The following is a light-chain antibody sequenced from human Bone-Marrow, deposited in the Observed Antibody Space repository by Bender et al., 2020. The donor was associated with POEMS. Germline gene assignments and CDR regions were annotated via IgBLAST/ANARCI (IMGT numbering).Light chain of an antibody. CDR2: SDN. CDR1: NSNIGTNA. Sequence: QSVLTQPPSASGTPGQRVTISCSGSNSNIGTNAVNWYQQFPGTAPKLLIYSDNQRPSGVPDRLYAFKSGTSASLAISGRQAEEEADYYCGAGDAGLGGGVLSGGTKLT. V-gene: IGLV1-44*01. J-gene: IGLJ3*02. CDR3: GAGDAGLGGGV.